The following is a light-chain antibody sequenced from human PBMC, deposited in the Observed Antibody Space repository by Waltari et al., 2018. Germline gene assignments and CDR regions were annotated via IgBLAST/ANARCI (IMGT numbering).Light chain of an antibody. J-gene: IGKJ4*01. CDR2: TTS. CDR3: QQYNSYPLT. Sequence: DIQMTQSPSSLSASVGDRVTITCRASQNINSWLAWYQQKPEKAPKSLSYTTSSLQSGVPSRFSGSVSGTDFTLTISSLQPEDFATYYCQQYNSYPLTVGGGTKVELK. V-gene: IGKV1D-16*01. CDR1: QNINSW.